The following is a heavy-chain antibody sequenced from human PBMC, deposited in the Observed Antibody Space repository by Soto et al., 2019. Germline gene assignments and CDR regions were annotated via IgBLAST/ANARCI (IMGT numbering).Heavy chain of an antibody. J-gene: IGHJ3*02. V-gene: IGHV1-18*01. Sequence: ASVKVSCKASGYTFTSYGINWVRQAPGQGLEWMGWISAYNGNTNYAQNLQGRLTVITDTSTTTAYMELRSLRSDDTAVYYCARDRAPVTIFGVVIPHTFDIWGQGTMVTVSS. CDR3: ARDRAPVTIFGVVIPHTFDI. CDR1: GYTFTSYG. D-gene: IGHD3-3*01. CDR2: ISAYNGNT.